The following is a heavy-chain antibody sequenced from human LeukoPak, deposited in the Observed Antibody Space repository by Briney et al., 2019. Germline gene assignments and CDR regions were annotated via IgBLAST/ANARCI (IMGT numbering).Heavy chain of an antibody. V-gene: IGHV4-39*01. J-gene: IGHJ4*02. CDR3: AAAMEGIAVAGAFDY. D-gene: IGHD6-19*01. CDR2: IYYSGST. Sequence: SETLSLTCTVSGGSISSSSYYWGWIRQPPGKGLEWIGSIYYSGSTYYNPSLKSRVTISVDTSKNQFSLKLSSVTAADTAVYYCAAAMEGIAVAGAFDYWGQGTLVTVSS. CDR1: GGSISSSSYY.